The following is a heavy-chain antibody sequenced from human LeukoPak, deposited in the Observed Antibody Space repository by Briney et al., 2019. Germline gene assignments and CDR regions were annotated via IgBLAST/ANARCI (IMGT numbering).Heavy chain of an antibody. J-gene: IGHJ4*02. Sequence: ASVKVSCKASGGTFSSYGISWVRRAPGQGLDWMGRIIPIFDITNYAQNFQGRVTITADKSTSTAYMELSSLRSEDTAVYYCARGAAQYDSSGYQSSPFDYWGQGTLVTVSS. V-gene: IGHV1-69*04. CDR1: GGTFSSYG. D-gene: IGHD3-22*01. CDR3: ARGAAQYDSSGYQSSPFDY. CDR2: IIPIFDIT.